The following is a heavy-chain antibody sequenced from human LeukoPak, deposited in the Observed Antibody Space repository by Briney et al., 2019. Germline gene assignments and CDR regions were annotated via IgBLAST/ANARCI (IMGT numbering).Heavy chain of an antibody. D-gene: IGHD3-9*01. Sequence: SGGSLRLSCAASGFTFSSYSMNWVRQAPGKGLEWVSSISSSSSYIYYAGSVKGRFTISRDNAKNSLYLQMNSLRAEDTAVYYCARDYEILTGYLYYGMDVWGQGTTVTVSS. CDR2: ISSSSSYI. J-gene: IGHJ6*02. CDR1: GFTFSSYS. CDR3: ARDYEILTGYLYYGMDV. V-gene: IGHV3-21*01.